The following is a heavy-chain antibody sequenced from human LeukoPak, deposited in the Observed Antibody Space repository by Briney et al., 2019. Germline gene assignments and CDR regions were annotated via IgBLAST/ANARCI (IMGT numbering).Heavy chain of an antibody. CDR2: ISYDGSNK. D-gene: IGHD6-19*01. Sequence: PGGSLRLSCAASGFTFRNYGMHWVRQAPGKGLEWVAVISYDGSNKYYADSVKGRFTISRDNSKNTPYLQMNSLRAEDTAVYYCAKSEGSGWVYYYGMDVWGQGTTVTVSS. CDR3: AKSEGSGWVYYYGMDV. V-gene: IGHV3-30*18. CDR1: GFTFRNYG. J-gene: IGHJ6*02.